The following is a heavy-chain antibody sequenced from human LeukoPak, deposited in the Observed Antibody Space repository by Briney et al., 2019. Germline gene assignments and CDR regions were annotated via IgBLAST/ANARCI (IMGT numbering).Heavy chain of an antibody. Sequence: ASVKVSCTSSGYTFTGYYMHWVRQAPGQGLEWMGWINPNSGGTNYAQKFQGRVTMTRDTSISTAYMELSRLRSDDTAVYYCARGTPYYYGSGSYPNDYYYYGMDVWGQGTMVTVSS. CDR1: GYTFTGYY. V-gene: IGHV1-2*02. CDR3: ARGTPYYYGSGSYPNDYYYYGMDV. J-gene: IGHJ6*02. D-gene: IGHD3-10*01. CDR2: INPNSGGT.